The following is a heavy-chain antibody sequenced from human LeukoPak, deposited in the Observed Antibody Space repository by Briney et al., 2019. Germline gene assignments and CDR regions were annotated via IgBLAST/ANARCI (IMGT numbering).Heavy chain of an antibody. CDR1: GFTFSSYV. Sequence: AGGSLRLSCAASGFTFSSYVMYWVRQAPGKGLEYVSSISSNGGSTYYANSVKGRFTISRDSSKNTLYLQMGSLRAEDMAVYYCARGGQSKYDSSGYLNYFDYWGQGTLVTVSS. CDR2: ISSNGGST. V-gene: IGHV3-64*01. D-gene: IGHD3-22*01. CDR3: ARGGQSKYDSSGYLNYFDY. J-gene: IGHJ4*02.